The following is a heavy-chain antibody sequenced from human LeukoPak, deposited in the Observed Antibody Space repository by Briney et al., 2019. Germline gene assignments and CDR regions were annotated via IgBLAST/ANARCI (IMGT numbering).Heavy chain of an antibody. CDR1: GFTFSSSW. CDR2: INEDGSEK. D-gene: IGHD6-19*01. J-gene: IGHJ4*02. Sequence: GGSLRLSCDASGFTFSSSWMNWVRQAPGKGLEWVASINEDGSEKYYVDSVKGRFTVSRDNAKNSLYLQMISQRVEDTAVYYCTRDSGRFRLDYWGQGILVTVSS. V-gene: IGHV3-7*01. CDR3: TRDSGRFRLDY.